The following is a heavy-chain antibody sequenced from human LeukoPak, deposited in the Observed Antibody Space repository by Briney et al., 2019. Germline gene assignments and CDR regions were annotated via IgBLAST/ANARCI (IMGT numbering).Heavy chain of an antibody. Sequence: PGGSLRLSCAASGFTFSSYEMNWVRQAPGKGLEWVSYISSSGSTIYYADSVKGRFTISRDNSKNTLYLQMNSLRAEDTAVYYCAKAGDLRRWLQRSYFDYWGQGTLVTVSS. CDR1: GFTFSSYE. D-gene: IGHD5-24*01. CDR2: ISSSGSTI. J-gene: IGHJ4*02. V-gene: IGHV3-48*03. CDR3: AKAGDLRRWLQRSYFDY.